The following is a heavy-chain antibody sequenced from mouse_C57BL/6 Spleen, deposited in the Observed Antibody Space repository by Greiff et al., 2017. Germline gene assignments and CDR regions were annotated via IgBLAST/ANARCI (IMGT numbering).Heavy chain of an antibody. CDR2: IDPSDSET. V-gene: IGHV1-52*01. D-gene: IGHD1-1*01. J-gene: IGHJ2*01. Sequence: QQSCKASGYTFTSYWMHWVKQRPIQGLEWIGNIDPSDSETHYNQKFKDKATLTVDKSSSTAYMQLSSLTSEDSAVYYCARSSHYGSPFDYWGQGTTLTVSS. CDR3: ARSSHYGSPFDY. CDR1: GYTFTSYW.